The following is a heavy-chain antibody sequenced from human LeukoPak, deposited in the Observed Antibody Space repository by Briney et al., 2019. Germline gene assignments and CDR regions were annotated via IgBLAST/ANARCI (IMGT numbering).Heavy chain of an antibody. J-gene: IGHJ6*02. Sequence: SVKVSCKASGFTFTSSAMQWVRQARGQRLEWTGWIVVGSGNTNYAQKFQERVTITRDMSTSTAYMELSSLRSEDTAVYYCAADPYYYDSSGYYYYYYGMDVWGQGTTVTVSS. D-gene: IGHD3-22*01. CDR1: GFTFTSSA. CDR3: AADPYYYDSSGYYYYYYGMDV. V-gene: IGHV1-58*02. CDR2: IVVGSGNT.